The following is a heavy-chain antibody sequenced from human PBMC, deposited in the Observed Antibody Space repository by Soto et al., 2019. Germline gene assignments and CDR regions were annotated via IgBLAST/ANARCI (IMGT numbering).Heavy chain of an antibody. CDR2: IKYSGTT. Sequence: SATLFLTSTVSGGSFSSSRCHWGGSRRPPGKGLEWIASIKYSGTTFYNPSLKSRVTLSVDTSKNQFALKLSSVTAAETAVYYCARHGITGSYYDAFDIWGQGTMVTVS. J-gene: IGHJ3*02. V-gene: IGHV4-39*01. D-gene: IGHD1-26*01. CDR3: ARHGITGSYYDAFDI. CDR1: GGSFSSSRCH.